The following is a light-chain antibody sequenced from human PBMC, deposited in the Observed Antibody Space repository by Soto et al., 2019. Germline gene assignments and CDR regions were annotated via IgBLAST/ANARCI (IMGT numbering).Light chain of an antibody. CDR3: QQYNNWPPWT. Sequence: EIVLTQSPGTLSLSPCERATLSCSASQSVSSSYLAWYQQKPGQAPRLLIYGASTRATGIPARFSGSGSGTEFTLTISSLQSEDFAVYYCQQYNNWPPWTFGQGTKVDIK. CDR1: QSVSSSY. CDR2: GAS. V-gene: IGKV3-15*01. J-gene: IGKJ1*01.